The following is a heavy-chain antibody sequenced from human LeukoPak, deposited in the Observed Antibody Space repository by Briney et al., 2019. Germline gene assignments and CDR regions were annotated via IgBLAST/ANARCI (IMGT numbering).Heavy chain of an antibody. CDR1: GGSISSGDYY. CDR3: ARLGVTAYDY. D-gene: IGHD2-21*02. CDR2: IYYSGST. J-gene: IGHJ4*02. V-gene: IGHV4-39*01. Sequence: SETLSLTCTVSGGSISSGDYYWSWIRQPPGKGLEWIGSIYYSGSTYYNPSLKSRVTISVDTSKNQFSLRLSSVTAADTAVYYCARLGVTAYDYWGQGTLVTVSS.